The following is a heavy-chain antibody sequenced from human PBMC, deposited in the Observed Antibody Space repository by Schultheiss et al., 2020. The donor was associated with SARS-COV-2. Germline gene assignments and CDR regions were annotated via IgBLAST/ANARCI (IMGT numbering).Heavy chain of an antibody. CDR2: INHSGST. V-gene: IGHV4-34*01. Sequence: SETLSLTCAVYGGSFSGYYWSLIRQPPGKGLEWIGEINHSGSTNYNPSLKSRVTISVDTSKNQFSLKLSSVTAADTAVYYCARRGFAWFFDLWGRGTLVTVSS. J-gene: IGHJ2*01. CDR1: GGSFSGYY. CDR3: ARRGFAWFFDL.